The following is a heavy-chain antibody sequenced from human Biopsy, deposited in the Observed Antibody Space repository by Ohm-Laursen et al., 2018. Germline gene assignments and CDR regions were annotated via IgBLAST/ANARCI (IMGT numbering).Heavy chain of an antibody. CDR3: AKGGYCSATSCNMDVDY. D-gene: IGHD2-2*02. CDR1: RFTFNNYA. J-gene: IGHJ4*02. CDR2: ISANGVTT. Sequence: GSLRLSCTVSRFTFNNYAMHWVRQAPGKGLEWVSTISANGVTTFYADSVKGRFTISRDGSSDTLYLQMHSLRADDTALYYCAKGGYCSATSCNMDVDYWGQGALVTVSS. V-gene: IGHV3-23*01.